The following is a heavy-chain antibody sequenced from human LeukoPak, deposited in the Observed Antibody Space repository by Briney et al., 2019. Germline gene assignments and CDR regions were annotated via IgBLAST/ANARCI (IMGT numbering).Heavy chain of an antibody. CDR1: GWSFSGYY. V-gene: IGHV4-34*01. J-gene: IGHJ4*02. CDR2: INHSGNS. Sequence: TETLSLTCRGYGWSFSGYYWRGIRQPPGKDLEWIGEINHSGNSNYNPSLKSRVTISVDTSKYPFSLTLNSVHAADTGVYYCARGLTHWGQGTMVTVSS. CDR3: ARGLTH.